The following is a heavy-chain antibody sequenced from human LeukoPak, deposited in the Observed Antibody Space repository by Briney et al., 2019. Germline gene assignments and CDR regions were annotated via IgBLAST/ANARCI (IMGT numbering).Heavy chain of an antibody. CDR1: GGSISSSSYY. V-gene: IGHV4-39*07. CDR3: ARVWDTAMVTWDY. D-gene: IGHD5-18*01. J-gene: IGHJ4*02. CDR2: INHSGST. Sequence: SETLSLTCIVSGGSISSSSYYWGWIRQPPGKGLEWIGEINHSGSTNYNPSLKSRVTISVDTSKNQFSLKLSSVTAADTAVYYCARVWDTAMVTWDYWGQGTLVTVSS.